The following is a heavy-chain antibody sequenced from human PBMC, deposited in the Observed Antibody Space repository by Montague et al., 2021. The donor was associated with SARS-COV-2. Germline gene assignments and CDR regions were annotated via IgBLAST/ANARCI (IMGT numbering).Heavy chain of an antibody. CDR3: ARESLHLTGYYNDYFDY. Sequence: TLSLTCTVSGGSISSGGYYWNWIRQPAGKGLEWIGCIYNSGSTYYNPSLKSRVTISVDTSKNQFSLKLSSVTAADTAVYYCARESLHLTGYYNDYFDYWGQGTLVTVSS. CDR1: GGSISSGGYY. CDR2: IYNSGST. D-gene: IGHD3-9*01. V-gene: IGHV4-31*03. J-gene: IGHJ4*01.